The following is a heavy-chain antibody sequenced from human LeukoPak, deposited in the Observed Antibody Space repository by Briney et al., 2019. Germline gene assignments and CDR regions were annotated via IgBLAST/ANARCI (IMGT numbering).Heavy chain of an antibody. D-gene: IGHD3-22*01. CDR2: IYSGGST. Sequence: GGSLRLSCAASGFTVSSSYMSWVRQAPGKGLEWVSVIYSGGSTYYADSVKGRFTISRDNSKNTLYLQMNSLRAEDTAVYYCARYRHDSSGLDYWGQGTLVTVSS. CDR3: ARYRHDSSGLDY. CDR1: GFTVSSSY. V-gene: IGHV3-66*02. J-gene: IGHJ4*02.